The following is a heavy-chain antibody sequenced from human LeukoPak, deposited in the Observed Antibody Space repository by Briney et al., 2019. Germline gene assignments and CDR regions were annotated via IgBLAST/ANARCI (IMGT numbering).Heavy chain of an antibody. CDR3: ARDPEGWELLKFDY. V-gene: IGHV1-2*02. CDR2: INPNSGGT. D-gene: IGHD1-26*01. CDR1: GYTSTGYY. Sequence: ASVKVSCKASGYTSTGYYMHWVRQAPGQGLEWMGWINPNSGGTNYAQKFQGRVTMTRDTSISTAYMELSRLRSDDTAVYYCARDPEGWELLKFDYWGQGTLVTVSS. J-gene: IGHJ4*02.